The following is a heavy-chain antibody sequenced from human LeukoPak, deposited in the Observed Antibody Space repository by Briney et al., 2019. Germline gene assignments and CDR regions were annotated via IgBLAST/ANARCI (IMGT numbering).Heavy chain of an antibody. Sequence: GGSLRLSCEASGFTFSSYGMSGVRQAPGMGREWVSSISSGSGYIYYADSVKGRFTISRDNAKNSLYLQMNSLRAEDTAVYYCARDPYGYCSGGSCYHFDYWGQGTLVTVSS. V-gene: IGHV3-21*01. D-gene: IGHD2-15*01. J-gene: IGHJ4*02. CDR3: ARDPYGYCSGGSCYHFDY. CDR1: GFTFSSYG. CDR2: ISSGSGYI.